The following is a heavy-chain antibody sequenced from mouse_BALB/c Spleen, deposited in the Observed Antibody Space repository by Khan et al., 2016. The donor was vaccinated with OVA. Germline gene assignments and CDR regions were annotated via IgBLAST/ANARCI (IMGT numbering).Heavy chain of an antibody. J-gene: IGHJ3*01. CDR1: GFTFTDYY. CDR2: ISNCGTTP. CDR3: AREGGGGGLAY. V-gene: IGHV5-12*02. Sequence: EVQLQESGGGFMQPGGSLKLSCATSGFTFTDYYMYWVRQTPERRLEWVAYISNCGTTPYYPDTVRGRFTIPRDNAKNTLYLPMSRLKSEDTAMYYCAREGGGGGLAYWGQGTLFTVSA. D-gene: IGHD1-1*02.